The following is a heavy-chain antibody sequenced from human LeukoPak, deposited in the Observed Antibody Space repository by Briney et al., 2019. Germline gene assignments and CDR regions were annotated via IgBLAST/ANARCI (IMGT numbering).Heavy chain of an antibody. CDR1: GFPFSTYW. D-gene: IGHD3-9*01. CDR2: IKQDGSEK. CDR3: AKDKYFDFYYFDY. Sequence: PGGSLRLSCAASGFPFSTYWMSWVRQAPGKGLEWVANIKQDGSEKYYVDSVKGRFTISRDNAKNSLYLQMNSLRAEDTAVYYCAKDKYFDFYYFDYWGQGTLVTVSS. J-gene: IGHJ4*02. V-gene: IGHV3-7*01.